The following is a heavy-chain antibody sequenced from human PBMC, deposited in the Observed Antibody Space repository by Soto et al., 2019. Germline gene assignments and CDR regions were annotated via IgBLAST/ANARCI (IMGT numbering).Heavy chain of an antibody. V-gene: IGHV3-23*01. J-gene: IGHJ4*02. D-gene: IGHD3-10*01. Sequence: PGGSLRLAGAASGFTFRSSAMSWVRQAPGKGLEWVSGISGSGGSTYYADSVKRRFTISRDNSKNTLYLQMKSLRAEDTAVYYCENARWFGESIDADYWGQGTLVPVYS. CDR2: ISGSGGST. CDR1: GFTFRSSA. CDR3: ENARWFGESIDADY.